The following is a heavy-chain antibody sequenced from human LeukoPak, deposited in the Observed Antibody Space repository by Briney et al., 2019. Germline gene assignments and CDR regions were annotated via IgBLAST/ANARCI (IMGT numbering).Heavy chain of an antibody. V-gene: IGHV3-53*01. J-gene: IGHJ4*02. CDR1: GFTVSSNY. CDR2: IYSGGST. CDR3: ARGYCSGGSCYSYYFDY. Sequence: GGSLRLSCAASGFTVSSNYMSWVRQGPGKGLEWVSVIYSGGSTYYADSVMGRFTISRDNSKNTLYLQMNSLRAEDTAVYYCARGYCSGGSCYSYYFDYWGQGTLVTVSS. D-gene: IGHD2-15*01.